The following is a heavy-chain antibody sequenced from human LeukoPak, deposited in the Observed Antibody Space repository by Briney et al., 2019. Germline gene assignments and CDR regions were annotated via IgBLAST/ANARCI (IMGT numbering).Heavy chain of an antibody. CDR3: TTDLGTYYHGSQRLIPINY. J-gene: IGHJ4*02. V-gene: IGHV3-15*01. D-gene: IGHD3-10*01. CDR1: GFTFTNAW. CDR2: IKSKTDGETT. Sequence: GGSLRLSCVDSGFTFTNAWMSWVRQAPGKGLEWIGRIKSKTDGETTNYAEPVRGRFTISRDDSKSAVYLQMNSLKIEDTAVYYCTTDLGTYYHGSQRLIPINYWGQGTLVTVSS.